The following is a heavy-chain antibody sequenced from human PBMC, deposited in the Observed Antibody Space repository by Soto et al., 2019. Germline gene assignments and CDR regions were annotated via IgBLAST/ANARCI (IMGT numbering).Heavy chain of an antibody. Sequence: KPSETLSLTCTVSGASISYGGFSWSWIRQSPGKGLEWICYISHLESTYFHPSFKSRLTMSIDRTRNQFSLKLSSVTAADMAVYYCARGGGYDSFDYWGQGVLVTV. J-gene: IGHJ4*02. CDR3: ARGGGYDSFDY. V-gene: IGHV4-30-2*06. CDR2: ISHLEST. D-gene: IGHD5-12*01. CDR1: GASISYGGFS.